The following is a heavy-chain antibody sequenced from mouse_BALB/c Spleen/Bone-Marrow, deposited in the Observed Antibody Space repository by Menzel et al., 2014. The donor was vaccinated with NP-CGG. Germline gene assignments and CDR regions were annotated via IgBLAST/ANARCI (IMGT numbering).Heavy chain of an antibody. V-gene: IGHV1S81*02. J-gene: IGHJ3*01. CDR3: ARGGRYDERTWFAY. D-gene: IGHD2-14*01. CDR2: INPSNGRT. CDR1: GYTFTSYW. Sequence: QVQLQQPGAELVKPGASVKLSCKASGYTFTSYWMHWVKQRPGQGLEWIGEINPSNGRTNYNERFKSKATLTVDKSSGTAYMQLSSLTSEDSAVYYCARGGRYDERTWFAYWGQGTLVTVSA.